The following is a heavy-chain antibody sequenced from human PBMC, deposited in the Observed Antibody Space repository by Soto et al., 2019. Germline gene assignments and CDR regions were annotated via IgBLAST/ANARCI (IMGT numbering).Heavy chain of an antibody. V-gene: IGHV5-51*01. Sequence: GESLKISCKGSGYSFTSYWIGWVRQMPGKGLEWMGIIHPSDFDTRYSPSFQGQVTISVDKSISTVYLQWSSLKASDTATYYCARRRYFDTLLDPWGQGTLVTVSS. CDR3: ARRRYFDTLLDP. CDR1: GYSFTSYW. D-gene: IGHD3-9*01. CDR2: IHPSDFDT. J-gene: IGHJ5*02.